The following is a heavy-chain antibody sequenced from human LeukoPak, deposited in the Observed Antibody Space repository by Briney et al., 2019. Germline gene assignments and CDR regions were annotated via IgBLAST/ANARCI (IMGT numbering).Heavy chain of an antibody. J-gene: IGHJ4*02. CDR2: ISSSSSYI. CDR1: GYSFTSYW. Sequence: GESLKISCKGSGYSFTSYWIGWVRQAPGKGLEWVSSISSSSSYIYYADSVKGRFTISRDNAKNSLYLQMNSLRAEDTAVYYCASLSGHFDYWGQGTLVTVSS. CDR3: ASLSGHFDY. D-gene: IGHD2-15*01. V-gene: IGHV3-21*01.